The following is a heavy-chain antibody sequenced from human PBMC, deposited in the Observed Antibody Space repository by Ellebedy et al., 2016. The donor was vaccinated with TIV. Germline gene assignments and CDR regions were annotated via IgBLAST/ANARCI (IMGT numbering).Heavy chain of an antibody. J-gene: IGHJ4*02. Sequence: GESLKISCAASGFTFSNNYMSWVRQAPGKGLEWVANIKQDGTEKYYVDSVKGRFTISRDSAKNSLYLQMNSLRAEDTAVYYCARDKDFWSGYFCDYWGQGTLVTVSS. V-gene: IGHV3-7*03. D-gene: IGHD3-3*01. CDR3: ARDKDFWSGYFCDY. CDR2: IKQDGTEK. CDR1: GFTFSNNY.